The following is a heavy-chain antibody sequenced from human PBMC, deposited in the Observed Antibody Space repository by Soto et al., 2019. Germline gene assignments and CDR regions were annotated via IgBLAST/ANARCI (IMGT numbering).Heavy chain of an antibody. CDR3: AKDRMDHNSVWDPFDV. V-gene: IGHV3-23*01. J-gene: IGHJ3*01. CDR2: IGGGDDDT. D-gene: IGHD1-20*01. Sequence: EMQVLESGGGLVQSGGSLSLSCAASGFTFNIYAMSWVRQAPGRGLQWVSSIGGGDDDTYYADSVRGRFTISRDNSKKMVFLQMNSLRTDDTAVYYCAKDRMDHNSVWDPFDVWGPGTVVTVSS. CDR1: GFTFNIYA.